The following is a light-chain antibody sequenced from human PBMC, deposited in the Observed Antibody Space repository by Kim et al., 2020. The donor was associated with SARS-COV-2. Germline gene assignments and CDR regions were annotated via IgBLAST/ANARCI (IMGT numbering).Light chain of an antibody. Sequence: SPGEDPPPTSRPARSVVNCCAWYQQKRPQAPSLLIYDASNRATGIPARFSGSGSGTAFTLPISSRVPEDFAVYYCQQRSNWPLTFGGGTKVDIK. CDR2: DAS. J-gene: IGKJ4*01. V-gene: IGKV3-11*01. CDR3: QQRSNWPLT. CDR1: RSVVNC.